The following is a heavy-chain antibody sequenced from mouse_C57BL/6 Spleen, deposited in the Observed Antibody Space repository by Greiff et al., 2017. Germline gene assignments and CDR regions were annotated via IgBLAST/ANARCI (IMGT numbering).Heavy chain of an antibody. Sequence: VQLQQPGAELVMPGASVKLSCKASGYTFTSYWMHWVKQRPGQGLEWIGEIDPSDSYTNYNQKFKGKSTLTVDKSSSTAYMQLSSLTSEDSAVYYCASHRSSGYGSGMDYWGQGTSVTVSS. D-gene: IGHD3-2*02. V-gene: IGHV1-69*01. CDR2: IDPSDSYT. J-gene: IGHJ4*01. CDR1: GYTFTSYW. CDR3: ASHRSSGYGSGMDY.